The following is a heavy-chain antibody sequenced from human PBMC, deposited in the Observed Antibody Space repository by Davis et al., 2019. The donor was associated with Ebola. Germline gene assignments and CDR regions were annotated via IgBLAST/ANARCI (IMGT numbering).Heavy chain of an antibody. J-gene: IGHJ6*02. CDR2: INAGNGNT. Sequence: AASVKVSCKASGYTFTSYAMHWVRQAPGQRLEWMGWINAGNGNTKYSQKFQGRVTITRDTSASTAYMELSSLRSEDTAVYYCARATGMVRGVIIWGSDYGMDVWGQGTTVTVSS. CDR1: GYTFTSYA. V-gene: IGHV1-3*01. D-gene: IGHD3-10*01. CDR3: ARATGMVRGVIIWGSDYGMDV.